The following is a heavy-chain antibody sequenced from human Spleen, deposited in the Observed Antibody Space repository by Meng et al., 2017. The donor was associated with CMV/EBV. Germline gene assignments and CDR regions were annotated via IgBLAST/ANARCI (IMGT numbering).Heavy chain of an antibody. CDR3: AKNYYDFWTGLYYYYYGMDV. J-gene: IGHJ6*02. Sequence: GGSLRLSCAASGFTFDDYAMHWVRQAPGKGLEWVSLISWDGGSTYYADSVKGRFTISRDNSKNTLYLQMNSLRAEDTAVYYCAKNYYDFWTGLYYYYYGMDVWGQGTTVTVSS. CDR2: ISWDGGST. V-gene: IGHV3-43D*03. CDR1: GFTFDDYA. D-gene: IGHD3-3*01.